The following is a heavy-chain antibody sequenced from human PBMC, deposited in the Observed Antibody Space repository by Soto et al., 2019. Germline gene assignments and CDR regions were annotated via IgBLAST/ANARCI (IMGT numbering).Heavy chain of an antibody. CDR3: AKSHEFGVVILYYFDY. CDR2: ISGSGGNT. CDR1: GLTSSTYA. Sequence: GGSLRLSCAASGLTSSTYAMSWVRQAPGKGLEWVSGISGSGGNTYYADSVKGRFTISRDNSKNTLYLQMNSLRAEDTAVYYRAKSHEFGVVILYYFDYWGQGTLVTVSS. V-gene: IGHV3-23*01. J-gene: IGHJ4*02. D-gene: IGHD3-3*01.